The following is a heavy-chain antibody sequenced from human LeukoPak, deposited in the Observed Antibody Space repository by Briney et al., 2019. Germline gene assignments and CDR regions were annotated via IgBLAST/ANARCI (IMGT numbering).Heavy chain of an antibody. J-gene: IGHJ5*02. Sequence: SETLSLTCTVSGGSISSSSYYWGWIRQPPGKGLEWIGSIYYSGSTYYNPSLKSRVTISVDTSKNQFSLKLSSVTAADTAVYYCASLYGDLSWFDPCGQGTLSPSPQ. D-gene: IGHD4-17*01. CDR2: IYYSGST. V-gene: IGHV4-39*01. CDR3: ASLYGDLSWFDP. CDR1: GGSISSSSYY.